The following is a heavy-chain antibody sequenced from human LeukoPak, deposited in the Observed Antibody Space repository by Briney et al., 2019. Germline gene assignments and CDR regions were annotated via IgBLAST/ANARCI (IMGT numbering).Heavy chain of an antibody. V-gene: IGHV1-46*01. Sequence: ASVKVSCKASGYTFTSYYMDWVRQAPGQGLEWMGLINPTGGSTGYAQKFQGRVTMTRDMSTSTVYMELSSLRSEDTAVYYCARGVRVTTLWPDYWGQGTLVTVSS. CDR2: INPTGGST. CDR3: ARGVRVTTLWPDY. J-gene: IGHJ4*02. D-gene: IGHD4-17*01. CDR1: GYTFTSYY.